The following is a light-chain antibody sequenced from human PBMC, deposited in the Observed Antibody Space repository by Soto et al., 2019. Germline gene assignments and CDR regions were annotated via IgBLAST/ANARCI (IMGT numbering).Light chain of an antibody. Sequence: QSVLTQPASVSGSPGQSITISFTGTSSDVGAYNYVSWYQQHPGKVPKLMIYEVSNRPSGVSDRFSGSRSGNTASLTISGLQAEDESDYYCISYTSSSTWVFGGGTKLTVL. CDR1: SSDVGAYNY. CDR3: ISYTSSSTWV. CDR2: EVS. J-gene: IGLJ3*02. V-gene: IGLV2-14*01.